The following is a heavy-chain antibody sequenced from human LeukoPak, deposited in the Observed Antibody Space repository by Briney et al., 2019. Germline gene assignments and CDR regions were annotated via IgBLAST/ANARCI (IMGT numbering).Heavy chain of an antibody. V-gene: IGHV4-59*08. CDR1: GGSLTYQY. Sequence: SETLSLTCTVSGGSLTYQYWTWIRQSPGRRPEWIGYIYYSGSTHYNPSLESRVAISVDTSKNQFSLKLSSVTAADTAVYYCARRGPRGDLDYWGQGTLVTVSS. D-gene: IGHD3-3*01. CDR3: ARRGPRGDLDY. J-gene: IGHJ4*02. CDR2: IYYSGST.